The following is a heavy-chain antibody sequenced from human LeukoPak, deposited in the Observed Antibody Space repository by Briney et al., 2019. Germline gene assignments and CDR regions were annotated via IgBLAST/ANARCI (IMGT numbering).Heavy chain of an antibody. D-gene: IGHD2-15*01. CDR2: IVVGSGNT. J-gene: IGHJ6*02. Sequence: SVKDSCKASAFTFTSSAMQWVRQARGQRLEWIGWIVVGSGNTNYAQKFQERVTITRDMSTSTAYMELSSLRSEDTAVYYCARASRYCSGGSCYSGRYYYYGMDVWGQGTTVTVSS. CDR1: AFTFTSSA. CDR3: ARASRYCSGGSCYSGRYYYYGMDV. V-gene: IGHV1-58*02.